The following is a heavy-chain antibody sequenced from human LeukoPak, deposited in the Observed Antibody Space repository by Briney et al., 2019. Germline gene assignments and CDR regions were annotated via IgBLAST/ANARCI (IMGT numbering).Heavy chain of an antibody. V-gene: IGHV3-30*18. D-gene: IGHD1-26*01. Sequence: PGRSLRLSCAASGFTFSSYGMHWVRQAPGKGLEWVAVISYDGSNKYYADSVKGRFTISRDNSKNTLYLQMNSLRAEDTAVYYCAKERVGAPVYWGQGTLVTVSS. J-gene: IGHJ4*02. CDR3: AKERVGAPVY. CDR2: ISYDGSNK. CDR1: GFTFSSYG.